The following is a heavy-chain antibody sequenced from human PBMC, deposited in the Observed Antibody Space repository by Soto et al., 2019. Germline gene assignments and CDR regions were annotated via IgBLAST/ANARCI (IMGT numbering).Heavy chain of an antibody. Sequence: QVQLQQWGAGLLKPSETLSLTCAVYGGSFSGYYWSWIRQPPGKGLEWIGEINHDGIPNYNPSFKSRVIMSVDTSTIQFSLKVSSVTAAVTAVYFCARGQWSDRFLNWGQGTLLTVSS. CDR1: GGSFSGYY. CDR3: ARGQWSDRFLN. V-gene: IGHV4-34*02. D-gene: IGHD2-15*01. CDR2: INHDGIP. J-gene: IGHJ4*02.